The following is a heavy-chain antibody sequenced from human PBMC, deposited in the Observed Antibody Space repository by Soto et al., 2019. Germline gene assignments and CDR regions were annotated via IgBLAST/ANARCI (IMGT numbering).Heavy chain of an antibody. J-gene: IGHJ6*02. CDR2: ISSSGGKT. Sequence: AGGSLRLSCAASGFSFSTYPMIWVRRAPGKALEALSSISSSGGKTYYIDYVRGRFTISRDNSKNTVYLQMNSLTAEDTAVYYCAKILSTVTTYYYGMDVWGRGTTVTVSS. V-gene: IGHV3-23*01. CDR1: GFSFSTYP. CDR3: AKILSTVTTYYYGMDV. D-gene: IGHD4-17*01.